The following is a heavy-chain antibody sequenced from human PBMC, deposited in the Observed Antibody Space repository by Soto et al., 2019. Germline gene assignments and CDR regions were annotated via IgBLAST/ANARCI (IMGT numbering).Heavy chain of an antibody. CDR2: IYYGVNT. CDR3: ARHSGDCSNGVCSAFFDY. V-gene: IGHV4-39*01. D-gene: IGHD2-8*01. Sequence: SETLSLTCIVSGGSISSSSYSWAWIRQPPGKGLEWIGTIYYGVNTYYNPSLKSRVTISVDTSKNQFSLELSSVTAADTAVYSCARHSGDCSNGVCSAFFDYWGLGTLVTVSS. CDR1: GGSISSSSYS. J-gene: IGHJ4*02.